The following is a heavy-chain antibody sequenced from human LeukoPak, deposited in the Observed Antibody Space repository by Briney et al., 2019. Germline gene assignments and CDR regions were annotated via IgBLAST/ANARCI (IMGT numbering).Heavy chain of an antibody. Sequence: GGSLRLSCAASGFTFSSYAMSWVRQAPGKGLEWVSAISGSGGSTYYADSVKGRSTISRDNSKNTLYLQMNSLRAEDTAVYYCATAYSSSWYYFDYWGQGTLVTVSS. J-gene: IGHJ4*02. V-gene: IGHV3-23*01. CDR3: ATAYSSSWYYFDY. D-gene: IGHD6-13*01. CDR1: GFTFSSYA. CDR2: ISGSGGST.